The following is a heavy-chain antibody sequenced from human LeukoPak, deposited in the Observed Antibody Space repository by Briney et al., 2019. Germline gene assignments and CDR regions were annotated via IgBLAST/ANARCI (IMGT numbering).Heavy chain of an antibody. V-gene: IGHV4-34*01. CDR2: INHSGST. J-gene: IGHJ5*02. CDR3: ARHVTIIAAAGTGWFDP. D-gene: IGHD6-13*01. CDR1: GGSFSSYY. Sequence: PSETLSLTCAVYGGSFSSYYWSWIRQPPGKGLEWIGEINHSGSTNYNPSLKSRVTISEDTPKNQFSLKLSSVTAADTAVYYCARHVTIIAAAGTGWFDPWGQGTLVTVSS.